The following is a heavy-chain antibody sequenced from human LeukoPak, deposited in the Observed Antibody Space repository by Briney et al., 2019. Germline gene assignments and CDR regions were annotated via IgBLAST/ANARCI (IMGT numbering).Heavy chain of an antibody. Sequence: GGSLRLSCAASGFTFSSYSMNWVRQAPGKGLEWVSSISSSSSFIYYADSVKGRFTISRDNAKNSLYLQMNSLRAEDTAVYYCAMTKVTTQYYGMDVWGQGTKVTVSS. CDR2: ISSSSSFI. D-gene: IGHD4-17*01. CDR3: AMTKVTTQYYGMDV. V-gene: IGHV3-21*01. J-gene: IGHJ6*02. CDR1: GFTFSSYS.